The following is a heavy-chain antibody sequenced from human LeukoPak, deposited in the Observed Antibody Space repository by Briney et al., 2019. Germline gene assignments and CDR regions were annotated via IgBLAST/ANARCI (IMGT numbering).Heavy chain of an antibody. Sequence: GASVKVSSKASGYTFTGYYMHWVRQAPGQGLEWMEWINPNSGGTNYAQKFQGRVTMTRDTSISTAYMELSRLRSDDTAVYYCAREPTMVRGVGMDVWGQGTTVTVSS. CDR1: GYTFTGYY. J-gene: IGHJ6*02. D-gene: IGHD3-10*01. V-gene: IGHV1-2*02. CDR3: AREPTMVRGVGMDV. CDR2: INPNSGGT.